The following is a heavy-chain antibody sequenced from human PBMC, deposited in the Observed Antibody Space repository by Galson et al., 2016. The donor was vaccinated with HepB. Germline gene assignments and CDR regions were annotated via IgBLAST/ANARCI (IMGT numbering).Heavy chain of an antibody. CDR2: IHHSGTM. D-gene: IGHD7-27*01. J-gene: IGHJ4*01. V-gene: IGHV4-4*07. Sequence: ETLSLTCTVSGGSISPYFWSWIRQAAGKGLEFIGRIHHSGTMDYSSSFQGRAVLTADTSNNQVFLKLASLTVADTAVYFCARDYWGVQRPDYWGPGILVTVST. CDR1: GGSISPYF. CDR3: ARDYWGVQRPDY.